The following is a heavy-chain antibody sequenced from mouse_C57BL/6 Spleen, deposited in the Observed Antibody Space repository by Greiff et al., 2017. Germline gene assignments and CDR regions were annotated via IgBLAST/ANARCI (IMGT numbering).Heavy chain of an antibody. CDR1: GYTFTSYW. D-gene: IGHD2-1*01. CDR2: IHPNSGST. Sequence: QVHVKQPGAELVKPGASVKLSCKASGYTFTSYWMHWVKQRPGQGLEWIGMIHPNSGSTNYNEKFKSKATLTVDKSSSTAYMQLSSLTSEDSAVYYCARDPIYYGNNYFDYWGQGTTLTVSS. V-gene: IGHV1-64*01. CDR3: ARDPIYYGNNYFDY. J-gene: IGHJ2*01.